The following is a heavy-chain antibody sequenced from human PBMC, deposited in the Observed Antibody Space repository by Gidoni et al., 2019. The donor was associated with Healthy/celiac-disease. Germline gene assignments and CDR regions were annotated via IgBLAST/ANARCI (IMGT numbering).Heavy chain of an antibody. Sequence: QVQLVESGGGVVQPGRSLRLSCEASGFTFSSYAMHCVRQAPGKGLELVAVISYDGSTKYYADSVKGRFTISRDNSKNTLYLQMNSLRAEDTAVYYCARRSYCGGDCYRTYYYYGMDVWGQGTTVTVSS. CDR2: ISYDGSTK. V-gene: IGHV3-30*04. CDR1: GFTFSSYA. J-gene: IGHJ6*02. CDR3: ARRSYCGGDCYRTYYYYGMDV. D-gene: IGHD2-21*02.